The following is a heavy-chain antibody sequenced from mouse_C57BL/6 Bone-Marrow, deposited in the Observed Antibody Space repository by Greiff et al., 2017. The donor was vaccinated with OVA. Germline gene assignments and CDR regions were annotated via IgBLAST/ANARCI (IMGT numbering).Heavy chain of an antibody. CDR2: ISNGGGST. CDR3: ARRGDSNYVAKDY. V-gene: IGHV5-12*01. CDR1: GFTFSDYY. J-gene: IGHJ4*01. D-gene: IGHD2-5*01. Sequence: EVQGVESGGGLVQPGGSLKLSCAASGFTFSDYYMYWVRQTPEKRLEWVAYISNGGGSTYYPDTVKGRFTISRDNAKNTLYLQMSRLKSEDTAMYYCARRGDSNYVAKDYWGQGTSVTVSS.